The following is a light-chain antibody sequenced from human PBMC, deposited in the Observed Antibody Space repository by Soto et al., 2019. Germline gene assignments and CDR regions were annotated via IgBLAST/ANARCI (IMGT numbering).Light chain of an antibody. CDR1: QTISNW. Sequence: IQMTQSPSTLSASVGDRVTITCRASQTISNWLAWYQQKPGKAPQLLIYAASTLQSGVPPRFSGSGSGTDFSLTISSLQPEDFATYYCLQDYNFPRTFGQGTKVDIK. J-gene: IGKJ1*01. V-gene: IGKV1-6*01. CDR2: AAS. CDR3: LQDYNFPRT.